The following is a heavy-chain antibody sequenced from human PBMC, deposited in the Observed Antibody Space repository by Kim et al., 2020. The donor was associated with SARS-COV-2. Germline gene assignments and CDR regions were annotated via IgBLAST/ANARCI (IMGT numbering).Heavy chain of an antibody. CDR2: IGTAGDT. CDR1: GFTFSSYD. V-gene: IGHV3-13*01. CDR3: ARVAGDSSGYYAFDI. D-gene: IGHD3-22*01. J-gene: IGHJ3*02. Sequence: GGSLRLSCAASGFTFSSYDMHWVRQATGKGLEWVSAIGTAGDTYYPGSVKGRFTISRENAKNSLYLQMNSLRAGDTAVYYCARVAGDSSGYYAFDIWGQGTMVTVSS.